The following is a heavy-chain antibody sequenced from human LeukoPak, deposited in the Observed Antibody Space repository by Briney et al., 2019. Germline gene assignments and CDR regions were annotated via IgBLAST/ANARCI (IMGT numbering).Heavy chain of an antibody. V-gene: IGHV3-21*01. CDR1: GFTFSSHS. CDR2: ISSSSSYI. CDR3: ARDYDILTGPY. D-gene: IGHD3-9*01. Sequence: GGSLRLSCAASGFTFSSHSMNWVRQAPGKGLEWVSSISSSSSYIYYADSVKGRFTISRDNAKNSLYLQMNSLRAEDTAVYYCARDYDILTGPYWGQGTLVTVSS. J-gene: IGHJ4*02.